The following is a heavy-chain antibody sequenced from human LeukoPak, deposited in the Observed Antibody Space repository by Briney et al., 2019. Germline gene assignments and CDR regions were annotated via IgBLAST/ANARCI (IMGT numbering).Heavy chain of an antibody. CDR2: IFYSGST. CDR1: GGSISSYY. D-gene: IGHD3-22*01. CDR3: ARDRSVYYYDSSGSPYYFDY. Sequence: SETLSLTCTVSGGSISSYYWSWIRQTPGKGLEWIGFIFYSGSTNYNPSLKSRVTISVDTSKNQFSLKLSSVTAADTAVYYCARDRSVYYYDSSGSPYYFDYWGQGTLVTVSS. J-gene: IGHJ4*02. V-gene: IGHV4-59*01.